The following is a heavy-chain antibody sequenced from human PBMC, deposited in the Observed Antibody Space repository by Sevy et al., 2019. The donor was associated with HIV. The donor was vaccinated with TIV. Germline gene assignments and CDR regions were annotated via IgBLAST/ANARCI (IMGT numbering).Heavy chain of an antibody. V-gene: IGHV1-2*02. J-gene: IGHJ5*02. Sequence: ASVKVSCKASGYTFTGYYMHWVRQAPGQGLEWMGWINPNSGGTNYVQKFQGRVTMTRDTSISTAYMELSGLRSDDTAVYYCARDGVYYDSSDSSAWGWYNWFDPWGQGTLVTVSS. D-gene: IGHD3-22*01. CDR2: INPNSGGT. CDR3: ARDGVYYDSSDSSAWGWYNWFDP. CDR1: GYTFTGYY.